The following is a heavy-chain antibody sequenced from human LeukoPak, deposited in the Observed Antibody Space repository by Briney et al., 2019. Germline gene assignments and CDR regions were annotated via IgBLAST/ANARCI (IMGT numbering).Heavy chain of an antibody. CDR1: GFTFSSFW. J-gene: IGHJ4*02. V-gene: IGHV3-30*18. D-gene: IGHD6-19*01. Sequence: PGGSLRLSCAASGFTFSSFWMSWVRQAPGKGLEWVAVISYDGSNKYYADSVKGRFTISRDNSKNTLYLEMNSLRAEDTAVYYCAKDLRLVRVLDYWGQGTLVTVSS. CDR3: AKDLRLVRVLDY. CDR2: ISYDGSNK.